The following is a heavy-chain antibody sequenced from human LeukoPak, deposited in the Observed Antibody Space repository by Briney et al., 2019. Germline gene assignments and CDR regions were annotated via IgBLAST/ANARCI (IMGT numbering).Heavy chain of an antibody. CDR3: ARDFPYGYYAFDI. CDR2: ISSSSSTI. CDR1: GFTFSSYA. J-gene: IGHJ3*02. V-gene: IGHV3-48*02. D-gene: IGHD5-18*01. Sequence: GGSLRLSCAASGFTFSSYAMSWVRQAPGKGLEWVSYISSSSSTIYYADSVKGRFTISRDNAKNSLYLQMNSLRDEDTAVYYCARDFPYGYYAFDIWGQGTMVTVSS.